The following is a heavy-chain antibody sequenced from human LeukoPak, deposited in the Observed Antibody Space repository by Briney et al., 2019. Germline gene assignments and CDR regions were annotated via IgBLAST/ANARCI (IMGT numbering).Heavy chain of an antibody. D-gene: IGHD4-17*01. CDR3: ARHPDYGDSPFGY. J-gene: IGHJ4*02. CDR1: GGSISRYY. CDR2: IYYSGST. V-gene: IGHV4-59*08. Sequence: SETLSLTCTVSGGSISRYYWSWIRQPPGKGLEWIGYIYYSGSTNYNPSLKSRVTISVDTSKNQFSLKLSSVTAADTAVYYCARHPDYGDSPFGYWGQGTLVTVSS.